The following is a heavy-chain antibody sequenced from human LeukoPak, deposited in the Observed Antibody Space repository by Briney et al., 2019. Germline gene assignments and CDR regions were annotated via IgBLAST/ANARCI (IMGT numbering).Heavy chain of an antibody. V-gene: IGHV3-53*01. CDR3: ARAPSGWSDYWYFDL. J-gene: IGHJ2*01. D-gene: IGHD6-19*01. CDR2: IYSGGVT. Sequence: TGGSLRLSCAASGFTFSNYWMHWVRQAPGKGLEWVSLIYSGGVTYYADSVKGRFIISRDNSKNTLFLQMNSLRAEDTAVYYCARAPSGWSDYWYFDLWGRGTLVTVSS. CDR1: GFTFSNYW.